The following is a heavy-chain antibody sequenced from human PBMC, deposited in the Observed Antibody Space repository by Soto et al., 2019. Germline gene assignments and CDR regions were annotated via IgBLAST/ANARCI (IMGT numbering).Heavy chain of an antibody. V-gene: IGHV3-30*18. CDR1: GFTFSSYG. D-gene: IGHD3-10*01. CDR2: ISYDGSNK. J-gene: IGHJ6*02. CDR3: AKENYRYGSGSYPYYYYYGMDV. Sequence: HPGGSLRLSCAASGFTFSSYGMHWVRQAPGKGLEWVAVISYDGSNKYYADSVKGRFTISRDNSKNTLYLQMNSLRAEDTAVYYCAKENYRYGSGSYPYYYYYGMDVWGQGTTVTVYS.